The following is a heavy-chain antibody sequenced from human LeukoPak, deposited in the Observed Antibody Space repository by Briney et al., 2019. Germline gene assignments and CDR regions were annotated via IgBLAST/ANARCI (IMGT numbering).Heavy chain of an antibody. J-gene: IGHJ4*02. CDR1: GFTFSSYN. V-gene: IGHV3-48*04. CDR3: ARQYSYGSNRYFDY. D-gene: IGHD5-18*01. CDR2: ISRSSSTI. Sequence: GGSLRLSCAVSGFTFSSYNMNWVRQAPGKGLEWVSYISRSSSTIYYADSVKGRFTISRDNAKNSLYLQMNSLRAEDTAVYYCARQYSYGSNRYFDYWGQGTLVTVSS.